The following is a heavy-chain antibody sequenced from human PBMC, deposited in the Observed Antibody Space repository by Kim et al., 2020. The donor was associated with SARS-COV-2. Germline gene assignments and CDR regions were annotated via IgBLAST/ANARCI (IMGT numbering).Heavy chain of an antibody. D-gene: IGHD5-18*01. Sequence: SETLSLTCAVSGGSISSSNWWSWVRQPPGKGLEWIGEIYHSGSTNYNPSLKSRVTISVDKSKNQFSLKLSSVTAEDTAVYYCARDLAIDTGYYYYYGMDVWGQGTTVTVSS. CDR1: GGSISSSNW. CDR2: IYHSGST. V-gene: IGHV4-4*02. CDR3: ARDLAIDTGYYYYYGMDV. J-gene: IGHJ6*02.